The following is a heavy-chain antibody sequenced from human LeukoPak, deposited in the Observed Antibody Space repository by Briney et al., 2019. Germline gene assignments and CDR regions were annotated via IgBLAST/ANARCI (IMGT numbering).Heavy chain of an antibody. CDR2: IKQDGSEK. J-gene: IGHJ4*02. CDR3: ARDLPLRF. Sequence: GGSLRPSCAASGFTFSSYWMRWVRQAPGEGLEWVSNIKQDGSEKYYVDSVKGRFTIARDNAKNSLYLQMNSRRAEDSAVYYCARDLPLRFRGQGTLVTVSS. CDR1: GFTFSSYW. V-gene: IGHV3-7*03. D-gene: IGHD3-16*01.